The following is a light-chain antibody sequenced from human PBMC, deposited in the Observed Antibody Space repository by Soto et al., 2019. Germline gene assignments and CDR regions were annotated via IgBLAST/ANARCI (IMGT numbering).Light chain of an antibody. CDR3: QQDGRPPYT. CDR1: QSVRSSY. J-gene: IGKJ2*01. V-gene: IGKV3-20*01. CDR2: GAS. Sequence: EIVLTQSPGTLSLSPGERATLSCRASQSVRSSYLAWHQQKPGQAPRLLIYGASSRATGIPDRFSGSGSGTDFTLTLRRLAPEAFAVYYCQQDGRPPYTFGQGPKLEIQ.